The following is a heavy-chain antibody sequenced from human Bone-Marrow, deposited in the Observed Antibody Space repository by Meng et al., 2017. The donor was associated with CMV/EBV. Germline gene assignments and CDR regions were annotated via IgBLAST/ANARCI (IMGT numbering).Heavy chain of an antibody. CDR2: MNPNSGNT. J-gene: IGHJ5*02. CDR3: ARGEDLGPFWSGSLEVTEFDP. D-gene: IGHD3-3*01. V-gene: IGHV1-8*01. CDR1: GYTFTSYD. Sequence: ASVKVSCKASGYTFTSYDINWVRQATGQGLEWMGWMNPNSGNTGYAQKFQGRVTMTRNTSISTAYMELSSMRSEDTVGYYCARGEDLGPFWSGSLEVTEFDPWGQGTLVTVSS.